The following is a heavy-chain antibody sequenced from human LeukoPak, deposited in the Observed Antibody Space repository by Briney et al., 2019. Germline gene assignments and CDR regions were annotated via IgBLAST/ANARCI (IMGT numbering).Heavy chain of an antibody. V-gene: IGHV4-30-4*08. D-gene: IGHD1-26*01. CDR1: GGSISSGDYY. CDR2: IYYSGST. J-gene: IGHJ5*02. CDR3: GREGSGSYHNWFDP. Sequence: TSQTLSLTCTVSGGSISSGDYYWSWIRQPPGKGLEWIGYIYYSGSTYYNPSLKSRVTISVDTSKNQFSLKLSSVTAADTAVYYCGREGSGSYHNWFDPWGEGTLVTVSP.